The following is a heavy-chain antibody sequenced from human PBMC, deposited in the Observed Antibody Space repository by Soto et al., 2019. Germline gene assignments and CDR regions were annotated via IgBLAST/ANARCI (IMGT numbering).Heavy chain of an antibody. CDR3: ARHYHLVEADRNRWFDA. D-gene: IGHD6-19*01. CDR1: GDSISTSSYS. V-gene: IGHV4-39*01. J-gene: IGHJ5*01. CDR2: IYYTGST. Sequence: QLQLQASGPGLVKPAETLSLSCTGSGDSISTSSYSWGWIRRPPGKGLEWIGSIYYTGSTYYNPSLKSRVTLAVDTSKRRFSLNLSSVTAADTAVYYCARHYHLVEADRNRWFDAWGPGTLVTVSS.